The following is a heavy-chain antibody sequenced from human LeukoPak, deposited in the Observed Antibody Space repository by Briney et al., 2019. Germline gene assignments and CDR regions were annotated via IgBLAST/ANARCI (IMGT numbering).Heavy chain of an antibody. CDR3: AKEEWFGELLAY. V-gene: IGHV3-30*02. Sequence: GGSLRLSCAASGFTFSSYGMHWVRQAPGKGLEWVAFIRYDGSNKYYADSVKGRFTISRDNSKNTLYLHMNSLRAEDTAVYYCAKEEWFGELLAYWGQGTLVTVSS. CDR1: GFTFSSYG. J-gene: IGHJ4*02. D-gene: IGHD3-10*01. CDR2: IRYDGSNK.